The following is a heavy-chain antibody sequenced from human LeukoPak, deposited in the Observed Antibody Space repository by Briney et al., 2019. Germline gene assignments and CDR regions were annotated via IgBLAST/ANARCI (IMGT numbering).Heavy chain of an antibody. CDR2: ISYDGTNK. D-gene: IGHD3-3*01. Sequence: SGGALRLSCAASLFTCSTYAMHWVRQAPGKGLEWVAFISYDGTNKYYADSVKGRFTISRDNSKNTLYLQMNSLRAEDTAVYYCAKDHRFLEWYFDYWGQGTLVTVSS. V-gene: IGHV3-30*18. CDR3: AKDHRFLEWYFDY. J-gene: IGHJ4*02. CDR1: LFTCSTYA.